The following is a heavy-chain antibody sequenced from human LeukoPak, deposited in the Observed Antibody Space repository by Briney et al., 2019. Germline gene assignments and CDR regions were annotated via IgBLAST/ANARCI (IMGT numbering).Heavy chain of an antibody. Sequence: GASVKVSCKASGYTFTSYGISWVRQAPGQGLEWTGWISAYNGNTNYAQKLQGRVTMTTDTSTSTAYMELRSLRSDDTAVYYCARSGWFGEGNNWFDPWGQGTLVTVSS. J-gene: IGHJ5*02. CDR3: ARSGWFGEGNNWFDP. D-gene: IGHD3-10*01. CDR1: GYTFTSYG. V-gene: IGHV1-18*01. CDR2: ISAYNGNT.